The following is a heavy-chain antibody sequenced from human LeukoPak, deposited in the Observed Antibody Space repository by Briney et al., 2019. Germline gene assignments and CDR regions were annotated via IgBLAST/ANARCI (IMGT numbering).Heavy chain of an antibody. V-gene: IGHV4-61*02. Sequence: SETLSLXCTVSGGSISSGSYYWSWNRQPAGKGPEWIGRIYTSGITNYNPSLKSRVTISVDTSKNQFSLKLSSVTAADTAAYYCARGNSYDYVWGSYRYTPFDYWGQGTLVTVSS. CDR3: ARGNSYDYVWGSYRYTPFDY. CDR2: IYTSGIT. J-gene: IGHJ4*02. D-gene: IGHD3-16*02. CDR1: GGSISSGSYY.